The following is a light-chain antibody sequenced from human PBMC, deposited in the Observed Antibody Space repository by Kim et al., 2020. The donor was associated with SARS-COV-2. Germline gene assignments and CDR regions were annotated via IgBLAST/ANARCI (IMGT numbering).Light chain of an antibody. Sequence: SYELTQPPSVSVSPGQTASITCSGDKLGDKYARWFQQKPGQSPVLVIYQDTKRPSGIPERFSGSNSGNTATLTISGTQAMDEADYYCQAWDSNTAHYVFGTGTKVTVL. J-gene: IGLJ1*01. CDR3: QAWDSNTAHYV. V-gene: IGLV3-1*01. CDR1: KLGDKY. CDR2: QDT.